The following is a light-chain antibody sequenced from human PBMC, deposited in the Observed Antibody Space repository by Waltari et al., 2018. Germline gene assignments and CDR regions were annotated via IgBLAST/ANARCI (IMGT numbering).Light chain of an antibody. J-gene: IGKJ1*01. CDR1: QGISTY. V-gene: IGKV1-39*01. CDR3: QQSYSIPWT. CDR2: AAS. Sequence: DIQMTQSPSSLSASVGDRVTITCRPSQGISTYLNWYQQKPGKAPKLLIHAASTLQSGAPSRFSGSGSWTEFTLTISSLQPEDFATYYGQQSYSIPWTFGQGTEVEI.